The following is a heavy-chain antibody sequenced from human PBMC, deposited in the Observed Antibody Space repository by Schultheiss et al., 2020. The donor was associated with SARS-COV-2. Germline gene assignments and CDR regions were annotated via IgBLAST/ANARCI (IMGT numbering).Heavy chain of an antibody. V-gene: IGHV3-20*04. J-gene: IGHJ5*02. D-gene: IGHD6-13*01. Sequence: GGSLRLSCAASGFTFSSYGMHWVRQAPGKGLEWVSGINWNGGSIGYADSVKGRFTISRDNAKNSLYLQMNSLRAEDTALYYCAKGPDSSSWLNWFDPWGQGTLVTVSS. CDR3: AKGPDSSSWLNWFDP. CDR1: GFTFSSYG. CDR2: INWNGGSI.